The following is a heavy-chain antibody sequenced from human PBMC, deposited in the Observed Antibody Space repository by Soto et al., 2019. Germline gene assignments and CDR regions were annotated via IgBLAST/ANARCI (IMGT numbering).Heavy chain of an antibody. Sequence: GGSLRLSCTASGFTFGDYAMSWVRQAPGKGLEWVGFIRSKDYGGTTEYAASVKGRFTISRDDSKSIAYLQMNSLKTEDTAVYYCTRDHSPTVSPYYFDYWGQGTLVTVSS. D-gene: IGHD4-4*01. J-gene: IGHJ4*02. CDR1: GFTFGDYA. V-gene: IGHV3-49*04. CDR3: TRDHSPTVSPYYFDY. CDR2: IRSKDYGGTT.